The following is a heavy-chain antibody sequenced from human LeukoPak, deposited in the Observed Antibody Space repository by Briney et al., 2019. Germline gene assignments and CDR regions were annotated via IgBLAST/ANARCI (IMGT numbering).Heavy chain of an antibody. V-gene: IGHV4-59*08. D-gene: IGHD3-10*01. CDR3: ARHYGSGNPDAFDI. J-gene: IGHJ3*02. CDR2: IYCNGNT. CDR1: GGSISSYY. Sequence: PSETLSLTCTVSGGSISSYYWSWIRQPPGKGLEWIGYIYCNGNTNYNPSLKSRLTISVDTSKNQFSLKLSSVTAADTAVYYCARHYGSGNPDAFDIWGQGTMVIVSS.